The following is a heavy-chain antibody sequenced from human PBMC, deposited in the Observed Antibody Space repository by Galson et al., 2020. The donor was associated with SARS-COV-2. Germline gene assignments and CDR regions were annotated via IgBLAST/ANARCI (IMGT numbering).Heavy chain of an antibody. D-gene: IGHD1-26*01. CDR1: GFTFSDYD. CDR3: TRGQVGNAFDI. J-gene: IGHJ3*02. CDR2: AGSVGDT. V-gene: IGHV3-13*01. Sequence: GESLKISCAASGFTFSDYDMHWVRQASGKSLEWVSLAGSVGDTYYLGSVKGQFIISRDNAKSSLYLQMNSLTAGDTAIYYCTRGQVGNAFDIWGQGTLVTVSS.